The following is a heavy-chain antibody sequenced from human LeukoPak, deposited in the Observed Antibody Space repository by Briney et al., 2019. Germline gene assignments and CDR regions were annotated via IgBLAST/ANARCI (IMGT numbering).Heavy chain of an antibody. D-gene: IGHD3-16*01. CDR3: ARVRMGDDFNPFDY. J-gene: IGHJ4*01. Sequence: GGSLRLSCAASGFTFSSFWIYWVRHAPGKGLVWVSRIKSDGSETLYADSVKGRFTISRDNAKNTLYLQMNSLRAEDSAVYYCARVRMGDDFNPFDYWGQGTTVTVSS. CDR1: GFTFSSFW. V-gene: IGHV3-74*01. CDR2: IKSDGSET.